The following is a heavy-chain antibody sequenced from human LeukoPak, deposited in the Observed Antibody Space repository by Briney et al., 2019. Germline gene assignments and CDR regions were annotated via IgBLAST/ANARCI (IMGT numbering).Heavy chain of an antibody. CDR2: ISGSGGST. Sequence: GGSLRLSCAASGFTFSSYAMSWVRQAPGKGLEWVSAISGSGGSTYYADSVKGRFTISRDNSKNTLYLQMNSLRAEDTAVYYCAKDKLLWFGEPEFDPWGQGTLVTVSS. CDR3: AKDKLLWFGEPEFDP. D-gene: IGHD3-10*01. V-gene: IGHV3-23*01. J-gene: IGHJ5*02. CDR1: GFTFSSYA.